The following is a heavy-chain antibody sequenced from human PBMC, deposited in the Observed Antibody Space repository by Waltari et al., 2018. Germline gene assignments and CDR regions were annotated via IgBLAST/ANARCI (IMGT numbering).Heavy chain of an antibody. CDR3: TRQVLGYCTSAACRRLES. D-gene: IGHD2-8*02. CDR2: IYYDGTT. V-gene: IGHV4-38-2*01. J-gene: IGHJ4*02. CDR1: GYAVNSGFY. Sequence: QVQLHESGPGLVKSSETLSLTCDVSGYAVNSGFYWGWIRQAPGKGLEWVATIYYDGTTFYNPTLKSRLSVSMDTSKIQISLTLKSMPAADTAVYYCTRQVLGYCTSAACRRLESWGQGTLVTVSS.